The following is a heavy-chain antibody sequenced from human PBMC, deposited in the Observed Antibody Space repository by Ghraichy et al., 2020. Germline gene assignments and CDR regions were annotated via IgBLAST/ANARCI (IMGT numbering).Heavy chain of an antibody. D-gene: IGHD1-7*01. V-gene: IGHV3-23*01. CDR2: ISGSGGST. CDR1: GFTFSSYA. J-gene: IGHJ4*02. CDR3: AKTAWDNWNYGTYYFDY. Sequence: GGSLRLSCAASGFTFSSYAMSWVRQAPGKGLEWVSAISGSGGSTYYADSVKGRFTISRDNSKNTLYLQMNSLRAEDTAVYYCAKTAWDNWNYGTYYFDYWGQGTLVTVSS.